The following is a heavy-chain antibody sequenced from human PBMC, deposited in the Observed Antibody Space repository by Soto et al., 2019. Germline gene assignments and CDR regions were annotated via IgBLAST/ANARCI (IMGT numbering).Heavy chain of an antibody. CDR2: IYYSGST. CDR1: GGSISSYY. Sequence: PSETLSLTCTVSGGSISSYYWSWIRQPPGKGLEWIGYIYYSGSTNYNPSLKSRVTISVDTSKNQFSLKLSSVTAADTAVYYCARLYSSSSFIDYWGQGTLVTVSS. V-gene: IGHV4-59*01. CDR3: ARLYSSSSFIDY. D-gene: IGHD6-6*01. J-gene: IGHJ4*02.